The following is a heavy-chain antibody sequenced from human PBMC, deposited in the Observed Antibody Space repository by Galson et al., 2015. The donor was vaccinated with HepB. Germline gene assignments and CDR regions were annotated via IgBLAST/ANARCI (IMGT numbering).Heavy chain of an antibody. V-gene: IGHV1-46*01. Sequence: SVKVSCKASTYNSMKYYIHWVRQAPGQGLEWMGSINPSAGRTKYAQKFQGRVTMTRDTSTSTVYMELSSLRSGDTAVYFCWAAGVLEDFDFWGQGTQVTVSS. CDR3: WAAGVLEDFDF. CDR1: TYNSMKYY. J-gene: IGHJ4*02. D-gene: IGHD6-13*01. CDR2: INPSAGRT.